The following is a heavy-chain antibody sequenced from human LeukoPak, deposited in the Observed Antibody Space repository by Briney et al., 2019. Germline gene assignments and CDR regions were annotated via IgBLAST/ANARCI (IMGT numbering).Heavy chain of an antibody. CDR3: ANIVVVITAARLHDAFDI. Sequence: PGGSLRLSCAASGFTFSIYAMSWVRQAPGKGLEWVSAISGSGGSTYYADSVKGRFTISRDNSKNTLYLQMNSLRAEDTAVYYCANIVVVITAARLHDAFDIWGQGTMVTVSS. CDR2: ISGSGGST. CDR1: GFTFSIYA. J-gene: IGHJ3*02. D-gene: IGHD3-22*01. V-gene: IGHV3-23*01.